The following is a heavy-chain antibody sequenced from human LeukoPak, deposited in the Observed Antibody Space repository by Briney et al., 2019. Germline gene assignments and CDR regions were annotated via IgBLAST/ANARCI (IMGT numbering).Heavy chain of an antibody. CDR2: IRYDGSTK. Sequence: PGGSLRLSCAASGFTFNTYGMHWVRQAPGKGLEWVAFIRYDGSTKYHADSVKGRFTISRDNSKNTLYLQMNSLRGEDTAVYYCAKGHLAVNYYFYMDVWGKGTTVTVSS. J-gene: IGHJ6*03. D-gene: IGHD2-15*01. V-gene: IGHV3-30*02. CDR3: AKGHLAVNYYFYMDV. CDR1: GFTFNTYG.